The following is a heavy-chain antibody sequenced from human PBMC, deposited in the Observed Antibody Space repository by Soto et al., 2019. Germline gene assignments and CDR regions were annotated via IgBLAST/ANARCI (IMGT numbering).Heavy chain of an antibody. V-gene: IGHV3-48*01. Sequence: PGGSLRLSCGASGFAFSNYGMNWVRQAPGKGLQWVSYISSSGDKIYYADSVKGRFTISRDKSKNTLSLQMNSLRVEDSAVYYCVPRKGDPFTWGPGTLVTVSS. CDR2: ISSSGDKI. D-gene: IGHD3-16*01. CDR3: VPRKGDPFT. CDR1: GFAFSNYG. J-gene: IGHJ4*02.